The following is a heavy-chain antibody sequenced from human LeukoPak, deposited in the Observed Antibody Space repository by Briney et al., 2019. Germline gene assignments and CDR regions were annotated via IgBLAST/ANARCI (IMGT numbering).Heavy chain of an antibody. V-gene: IGHV3-30-3*01. CDR2: ISSDGSNK. CDR3: ARGGGLDV. Sequence: AGGSLRLSCAASGFTFSSFTMHWVRQAPGKGLRWMAVISSDGSNKYYADSVKGRFTISRDNAKNSLYLQMSNLRAEDTAVYFCARGGGLDVWGQGATVTVSS. J-gene: IGHJ6*02. D-gene: IGHD3-16*01. CDR1: GFTFSSFT.